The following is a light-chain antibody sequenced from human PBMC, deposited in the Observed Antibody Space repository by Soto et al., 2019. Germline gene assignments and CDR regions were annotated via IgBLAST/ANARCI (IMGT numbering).Light chain of an antibody. Sequence: QSVLTQPPSVSGAPGQRVTISCTGSSSNIGAGYDVHWYQQLPGTAPKLLIYGNSNRPSGVPDRFSGSKSGTSASLAITGLQAEDEADYYCRSYDSSLSASVVFGGGTKLTVL. CDR3: RSYDSSLSASVV. CDR1: SSNIGAGYD. V-gene: IGLV1-40*01. CDR2: GNS. J-gene: IGLJ2*01.